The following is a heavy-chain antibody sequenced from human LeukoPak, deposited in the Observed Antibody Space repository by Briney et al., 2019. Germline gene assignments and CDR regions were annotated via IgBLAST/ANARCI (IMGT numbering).Heavy chain of an antibody. V-gene: IGHV4-39*07. J-gene: IGHJ4*02. CDR3: ARIHLSELGLDY. CDR2: IYYSGST. D-gene: IGHD6-13*01. CDR1: GGSISSSTYY. Sequence: PSETLSLTCTVSGGSISSSTYYWGWIRQPPGKGLEWIATIYYSGSTYYNPSLKSRLTISINTSKNQFSLMLTSVTAADTAVYYCARIHLSELGLDYWGQGTLVTVSS.